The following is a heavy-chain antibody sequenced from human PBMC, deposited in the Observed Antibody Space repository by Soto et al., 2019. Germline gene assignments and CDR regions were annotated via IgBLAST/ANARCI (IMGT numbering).Heavy chain of an antibody. D-gene: IGHD3-10*01. CDR3: AKDPRRYYYGSGSYLDY. CDR1: GFTFSSYA. CDR2: ISGSGGST. J-gene: IGHJ4*02. V-gene: IGHV3-23*01. Sequence: EVQLLESGGGLVQPGGSLRLSCAASGFTFSSYAMSRVRQAPGKGLEWVSAISGSGGSTYYADSVKGRFTISRDNSKNTLYLQMNSLRAEDTAVYYCAKDPRRYYYGSGSYLDYWGQGTLVTVSS.